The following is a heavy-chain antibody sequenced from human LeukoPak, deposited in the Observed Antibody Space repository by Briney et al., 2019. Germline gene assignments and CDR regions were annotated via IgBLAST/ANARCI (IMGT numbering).Heavy chain of an antibody. Sequence: GGSLRLSCAASGFTFDDYGMSWVRHAPGKGLEWVSGINWNGGSTGYADSVKGRFTISRDNAKNSLYLQMNSLRAEDTAVYYCARDLEMATMRGGYYYYMDVWGKGTTVSISS. D-gene: IGHD5-24*01. CDR2: INWNGGST. CDR1: GFTFDDYG. CDR3: ARDLEMATMRGGYYYYMDV. V-gene: IGHV3-20*04. J-gene: IGHJ6*03.